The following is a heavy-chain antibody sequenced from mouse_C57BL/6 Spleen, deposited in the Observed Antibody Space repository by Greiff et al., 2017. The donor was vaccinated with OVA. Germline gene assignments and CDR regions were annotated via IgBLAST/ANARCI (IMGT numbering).Heavy chain of an antibody. CDR3: ARSYYDYDLWFAY. D-gene: IGHD2-4*01. CDR1: GYTFTSYW. V-gene: IGHV1-55*01. Sequence: QVQLQQPGAELVKPGASVKMSCKASGYTFTSYWITWVKQRPGQGLEWIGDIYPGSGSTNYHETFKSKATLTVDTSSSTAYMQLSSLTSEDAAVYYCARSYYDYDLWFAYWGQGTLVTVSA. J-gene: IGHJ3*01. CDR2: IYPGSGST.